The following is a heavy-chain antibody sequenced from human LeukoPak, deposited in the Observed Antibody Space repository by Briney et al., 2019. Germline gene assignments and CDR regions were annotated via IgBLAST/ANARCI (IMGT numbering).Heavy chain of an antibody. J-gene: IGHJ4*02. D-gene: IGHD6-13*01. CDR3: ARASYSSSWYKYFDY. CDR2: ISYDGSNK. Sequence: GGSLRLSCAASGFTFSSYAMHWVRQAPGKGLEWVAVISYDGSNKYYADSVKGRFTISRDNSKNTLYLQMNSLRAEDTAVYYCARASYSSSWYKYFDYWGQGTLVTVSS. V-gene: IGHV3-30-3*01. CDR1: GFTFSSYA.